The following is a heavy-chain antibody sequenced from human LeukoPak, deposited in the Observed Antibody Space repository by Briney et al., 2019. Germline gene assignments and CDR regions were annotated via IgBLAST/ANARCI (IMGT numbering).Heavy chain of an antibody. CDR1: GFTFSSYG. Sequence: PGGSLRLSCAASGFTFSSYGMHWVRQAPGKGLEWVAVISYDGSNKYYADSVKGRFTISRDNSKNTLYLQMNSLRAEDTAVYYCARDPGWLRKFDYWGQGTLVTVSS. CDR2: ISYDGSNK. V-gene: IGHV3-30*03. J-gene: IGHJ4*02. D-gene: IGHD5-12*01. CDR3: ARDPGWLRKFDY.